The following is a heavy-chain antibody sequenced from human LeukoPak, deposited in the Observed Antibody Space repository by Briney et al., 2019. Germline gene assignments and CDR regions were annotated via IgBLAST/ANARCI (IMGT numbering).Heavy chain of an antibody. J-gene: IGHJ4*02. CDR3: AREKTNLLGFGFDY. V-gene: IGHV3-23*01. Sequence: GGSLRLSCAASGITLSNYAMNWVRQAPGKGLQWVSVISASGGSTYYADSVKGRFTISRDNSKNTLSLQVTSLRAEDTAVYYCAREKTNLLGFGFDYWGQGTLVTVPS. CDR2: ISASGGST. D-gene: IGHD3-10*01. CDR1: GITLSNYA.